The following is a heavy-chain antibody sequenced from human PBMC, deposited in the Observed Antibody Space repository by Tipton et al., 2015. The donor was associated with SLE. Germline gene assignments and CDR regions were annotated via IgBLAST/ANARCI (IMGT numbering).Heavy chain of an antibody. J-gene: IGHJ6*04. D-gene: IGHD2-15*01. Sequence: LRLSCAVSGGSISSGGYSWSWIRQPPGKGLEWIAYIYDGGSTYYNPSLKSRVTISVDTSKNQFSLKLSSVTAADTAVYYCARDRSEAGRYCSGGSCHGGDVWGKGTTVTVSS. V-gene: IGHV4-30-2*01. CDR3: ARDRSEAGRYCSGGSCHGGDV. CDR1: GGSISSGGYS. CDR2: IYDGGST.